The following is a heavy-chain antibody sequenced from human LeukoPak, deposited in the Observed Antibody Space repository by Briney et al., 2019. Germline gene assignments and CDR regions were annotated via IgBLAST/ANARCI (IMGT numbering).Heavy chain of an antibody. CDR2: IIPIFGTA. V-gene: IGHV1-69*05. CDR3: ARDRFGDYYYYYMDV. J-gene: IGHJ6*03. Sequence: ASVKVSCKASGGTFSSYAISWLRHAPGQGLEWMGRIIPIFGTANYAQKFQGRVTITTDESTSTAYMELSSLRSEDTAVYYCARDRFGDYYYYYMDVWGKGTTVTVSS. D-gene: IGHD3-10*01. CDR1: GGTFSSYA.